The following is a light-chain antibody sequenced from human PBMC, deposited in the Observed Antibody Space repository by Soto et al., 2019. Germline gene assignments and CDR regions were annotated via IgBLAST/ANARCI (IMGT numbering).Light chain of an antibody. CDR1: QGIRSF. V-gene: IGKV1-9*01. J-gene: IGKJ4*01. CDR2: GAS. Sequence: DIQLTQSPSFLSASIGDRVTITCRASQGIRSFLAWYQQKPGKAPNLLISGASILRTGVPSRFSDSGSGTEFTLTISSLQPDDFATYYSQHLNTYPLTFGGGTKVEI. CDR3: QHLNTYPLT.